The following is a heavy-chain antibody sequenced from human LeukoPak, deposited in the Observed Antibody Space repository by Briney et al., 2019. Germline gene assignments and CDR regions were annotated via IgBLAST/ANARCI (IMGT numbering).Heavy chain of an antibody. CDR3: ARVGGQQLVLSSYYFDY. CDR2: ISDSGSSI. J-gene: IGHJ4*02. CDR1: GFTFSSYS. Sequence: PGGSLRLSCAASGFTFSSYSMDWVRQAPGKGLVWVSSISDSGSSIHYADSVKGRFTISRDNAKTSLYLQMDSLRAEDTAVYYCARVGGQQLVLSSYYFDYWGQGTLVTVSS. V-gene: IGHV3-21*01. D-gene: IGHD6-13*01.